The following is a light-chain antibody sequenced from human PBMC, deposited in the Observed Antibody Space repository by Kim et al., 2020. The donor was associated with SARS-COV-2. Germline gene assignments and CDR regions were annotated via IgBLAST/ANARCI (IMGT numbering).Light chain of an antibody. Sequence: GERAPINCKSRQSFLYRSHLAWSPQKPGQPPKLLVYWASTRESGVPDRFSGRGSGIDFTLSISSRQAEGLAVYYCQQHYTSPPSFGRGTKVDI. CDR3: QQHYTSPPS. J-gene: IGKJ4*01. CDR2: WAS. V-gene: IGKV4-1*01. CDR1: QSFLYRSH.